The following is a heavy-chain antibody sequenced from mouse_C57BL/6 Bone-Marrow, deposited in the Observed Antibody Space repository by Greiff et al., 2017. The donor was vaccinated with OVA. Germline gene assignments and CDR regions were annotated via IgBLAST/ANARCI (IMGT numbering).Heavy chain of an antibody. Sequence: QVQLKEPGAELVKPGASVKLSCKASGYTFTSYWMHWVKQRPGQGLEWIGMIHPNSGSTNYNEKFKSKATLTVDKSSSTAYMQLSSLTSEDSAVYYCARYGSSSHWYFDVWGTGTTVTVSS. CDR1: GYTFTSYW. V-gene: IGHV1-64*01. CDR3: ARYGSSSHWYFDV. CDR2: IHPNSGST. D-gene: IGHD1-1*01. J-gene: IGHJ1*03.